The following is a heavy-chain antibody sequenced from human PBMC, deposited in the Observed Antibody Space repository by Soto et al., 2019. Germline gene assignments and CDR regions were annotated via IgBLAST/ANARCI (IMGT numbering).Heavy chain of an antibody. CDR2: VHHSGST. CDR3: ARGDVAARLAN. D-gene: IGHD6-19*01. V-gene: IGHV4-34*01. J-gene: IGHJ4*02. Sequence: SETLSLTCAVYGESLSGHYWTWIRQPPGKGLEWIGEVHHSGSTSYNPSLESRVIISEDTSKNQLSLKLSSVTAADTAMYYCARGDVAARLANWGQGTLVTVSS. CDR1: GESLSGHY.